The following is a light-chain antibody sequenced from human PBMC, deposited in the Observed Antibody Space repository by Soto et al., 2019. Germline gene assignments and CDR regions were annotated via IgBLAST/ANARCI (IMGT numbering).Light chain of an antibody. CDR1: SSDVGVYNY. J-gene: IGLJ2*01. Sequence: QSVLTQPRSVSGSPGQSVTISCTGTSSDVGVYNYFSWYQQYPGKAPKIMIYEVSKLPSGVPDRFSGSKSGNTASLTVSGLQAEDEADYYCSSYAGSNNLVFGGGTKLTVL. CDR2: EVS. CDR3: SSYAGSNNLV. V-gene: IGLV2-8*01.